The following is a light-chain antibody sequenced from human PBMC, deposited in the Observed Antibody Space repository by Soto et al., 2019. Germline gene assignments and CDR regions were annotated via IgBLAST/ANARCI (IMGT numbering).Light chain of an antibody. J-gene: IGLJ1*01. CDR3: AVWHDSLTAYL. V-gene: IGLV1-47*01. Sequence: QSVLTQPHSASGTPGQRVTISCSGSTSNIGKNFVYWYQQLPGMAPRLLIYMIDQRPSGVPDRFSGSKSGTSASLAISGFLSEDEADYFCAVWHDSLTAYLFGSGTKVTVL. CDR2: MID. CDR1: TSNIGKNF.